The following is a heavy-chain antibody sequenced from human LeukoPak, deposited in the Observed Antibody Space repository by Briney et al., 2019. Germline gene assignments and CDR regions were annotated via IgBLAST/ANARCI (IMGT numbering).Heavy chain of an antibody. V-gene: IGHV3-23*01. CDR2: ISGSGGST. D-gene: IGHD6-13*01. J-gene: IGHJ4*02. Sequence: GGSLRLSCAASGFTFSSYAMSWVRQAPGKGLEWVSAISGSGGSTYYADSVKGRFTISRDNAKNTPYLQMNSLRAEDTAVYYCTRDSSSTLGYWGQGTLVTVSS. CDR1: GFTFSSYA. CDR3: TRDSSSTLGY.